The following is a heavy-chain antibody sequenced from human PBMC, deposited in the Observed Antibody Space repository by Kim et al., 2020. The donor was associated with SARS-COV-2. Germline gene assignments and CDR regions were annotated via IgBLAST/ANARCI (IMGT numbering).Heavy chain of an antibody. Sequence: GGSLRLSCAASGFTFSSYAMSWVRQAPGKGLEWVSAISGSGGSTYYADSVKGRFTISRDNSKNTLYLQMNSLRAEYTAVYYCAKDSSVVPAAIPLGYWGQGTLVTVSS. D-gene: IGHD2-2*01. CDR3: AKDSSVVPAAIPLGY. V-gene: IGHV3-23*01. CDR1: GFTFSSYA. J-gene: IGHJ4*02. CDR2: ISGSGGST.